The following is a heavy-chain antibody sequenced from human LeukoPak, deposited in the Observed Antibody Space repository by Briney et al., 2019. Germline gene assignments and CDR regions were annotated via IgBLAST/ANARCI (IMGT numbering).Heavy chain of an antibody. D-gene: IGHD5-18*01. CDR3: AKDAYSGFSSSYNMDS. CDR2: INPNSGVT. V-gene: IGHV1-2*02. CDR1: GYTVTGHY. Sequence: AAVTVSFKASGYTVTGHYLHWVRQAPGQGLEWMGWINPNSGVTNYAQKVQGRVTMTRDTSINTAYMELHSLTSDDTAMYYCAKDAYSGFSSSYNMDSWGQGTLVTVSS. J-gene: IGHJ4*02.